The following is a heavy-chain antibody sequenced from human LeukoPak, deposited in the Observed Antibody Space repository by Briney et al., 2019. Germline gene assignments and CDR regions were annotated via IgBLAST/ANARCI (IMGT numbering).Heavy chain of an antibody. D-gene: IGHD2-15*01. CDR2: IKQDGSEK. CDR3: ARQDYERGGRAFDI. Sequence: GGSLRLSCAASGFTFTGYWMSWVRQAPGKRVEWVANIKQDGSEKYYVDSVKGRFTISRDNAKNSLYLQMNSLRAEDTAVYYCARQDYERGGRAFDIWGQGTMVTVSS. V-gene: IGHV3-7*04. J-gene: IGHJ3*02. CDR1: GFTFTGYW.